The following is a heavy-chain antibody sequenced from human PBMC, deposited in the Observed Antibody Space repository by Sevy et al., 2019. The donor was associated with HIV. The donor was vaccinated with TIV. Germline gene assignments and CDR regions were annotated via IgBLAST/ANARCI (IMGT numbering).Heavy chain of an antibody. CDR3: ARVSDNYDILTGYYPFDY. J-gene: IGHJ4*02. V-gene: IGHV1-46*01. Sequence: ASVKVSCKASGYTFTSQYMHWVRQAPGQGLEWMGIINPSGGSTSYAQKFQGRVTMTRDTSTSTVYMELSSLRSEDTAVYYCARVSDNYDILTGYYPFDYWGQGTLVTVSS. CDR1: GYTFTSQY. D-gene: IGHD3-9*01. CDR2: INPSGGST.